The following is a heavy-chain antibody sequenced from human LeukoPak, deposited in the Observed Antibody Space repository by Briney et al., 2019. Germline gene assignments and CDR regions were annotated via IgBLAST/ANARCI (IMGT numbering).Heavy chain of an antibody. V-gene: IGHV3-33*01. CDR3: ARDEDTDIVVVPHIDY. CDR1: GFTFSSYG. D-gene: IGHD2-15*01. CDR2: IWYDGSNK. J-gene: IGHJ4*02. Sequence: PGGSLRLSCAASGFTFSSYGIHWVRQALGKGLEWVAVIWYDGSNKYYEDSVKGRFSISRDDSKNTVYLQMNSLRAEDTAVYFCARDEDTDIVVVPHIDYWGQGTLVTVSS.